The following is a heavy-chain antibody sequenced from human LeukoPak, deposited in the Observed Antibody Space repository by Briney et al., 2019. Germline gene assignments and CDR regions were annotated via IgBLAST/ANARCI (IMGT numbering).Heavy chain of an antibody. CDR3: ARDHCSSTSCYLNAYYFDY. CDR1: GFTFSSYW. V-gene: IGHV3-74*01. Sequence: GGSLSLSCAASGFTFSSYWMHWVRQAPGKGLVWVSRINSDGSSTTYADSVKGRFTISRDNAKNTLYLQMNSLRAEDTAVYYCARDHCSSTSCYLNAYYFDYWGQGTLVTVSS. J-gene: IGHJ4*02. CDR2: INSDGSST. D-gene: IGHD2-2*01.